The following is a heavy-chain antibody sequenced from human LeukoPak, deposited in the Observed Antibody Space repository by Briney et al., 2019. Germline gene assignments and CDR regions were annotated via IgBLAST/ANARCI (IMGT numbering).Heavy chain of an antibody. J-gene: IGHJ6*02. CDR1: GFTFSDHY. CDR2: ISGSGSAI. CDR3: ARDRQPSRYIGMDV. V-gene: IGHV3-11*01. D-gene: IGHD3-16*02. Sequence: GGSLRLSCAASGFTFSDHYMSWVRQAPGKGPEWVAYISGSGSAIYNADSVKGRFTISRDNAKNSLYLQMNSLGAEDTAVYYCARDRQPSRYIGMDVWGQGTTVIVSS.